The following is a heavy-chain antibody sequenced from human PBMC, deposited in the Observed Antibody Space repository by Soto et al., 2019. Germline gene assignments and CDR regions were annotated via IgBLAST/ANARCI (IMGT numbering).Heavy chain of an antibody. CDR1: GFDFSYYT. CDR2: ISASSSHK. D-gene: IGHD4-17*01. Sequence: EVQLVESGGRLVKPGESLRLSCVASGFDFSYYTMNWVRQAPGKGLGWVSAISASSSHKYSADSVRGRFTFSRDNANTSLYLQMNNLRGENTAVYYCARLRSDAFDIWGQGTLVTVSS. J-gene: IGHJ3*02. V-gene: IGHV3-21*02. CDR3: ARLRSDAFDI.